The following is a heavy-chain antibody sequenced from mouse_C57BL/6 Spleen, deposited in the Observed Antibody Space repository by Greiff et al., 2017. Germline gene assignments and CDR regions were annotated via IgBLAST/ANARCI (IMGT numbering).Heavy chain of an antibody. V-gene: IGHV2-2*01. Sequence: QVQLQQSGPGLVQPSQSLSITCTVSGFSLTSYGVHWVRQSPGKGLEWLGVIWSGGSTDYNAAFISRLSISKDNSKSQDFFKMNSLQADDTAIYYCARYYGSSWDYAMDYWGQGTSVTVSS. CDR1: GFSLTSYG. J-gene: IGHJ4*01. D-gene: IGHD1-1*01. CDR3: ARYYGSSWDYAMDY. CDR2: IWSGGST.